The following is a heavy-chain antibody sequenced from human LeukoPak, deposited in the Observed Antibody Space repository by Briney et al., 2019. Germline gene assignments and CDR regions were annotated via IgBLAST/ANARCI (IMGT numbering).Heavy chain of an antibody. D-gene: IGHD6-6*01. CDR3: ARLAVAARCFDY. CDR2: IYYGGST. CDR1: GGSISSSSYY. V-gene: IGHV4-39*01. J-gene: IGHJ4*02. Sequence: SETLSLTCTVSGGSISSSSYYWGWIRQPPGTGLEWIGSIYYGGSTYYNPSLKSRVTISVDTSKNQFSLKLSSVTAADTAVYYCARLAVAARCFDYWGQGTLVTVSS.